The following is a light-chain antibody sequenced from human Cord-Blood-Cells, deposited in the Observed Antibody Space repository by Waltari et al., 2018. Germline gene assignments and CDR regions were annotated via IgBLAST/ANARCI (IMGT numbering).Light chain of an antibody. CDR2: EGG. V-gene: IGLV2-23*01. CDR3: CSYAGSSTVV. J-gene: IGLJ2*01. CDR1: SSDVGSYDH. Sequence: QSALTQPASVSGSPGQSITIPCTGTSSDVGSYDHVLWYQQNPGKAPKLLIYEGGKRPAGVSNCCSDSKSGNPLSPTTYGLQAEDEADYYCCSYAGSSTVVFGGGTKLSVL.